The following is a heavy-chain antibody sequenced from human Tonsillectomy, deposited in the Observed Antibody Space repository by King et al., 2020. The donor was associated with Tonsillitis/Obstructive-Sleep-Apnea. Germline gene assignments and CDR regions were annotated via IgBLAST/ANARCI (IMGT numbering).Heavy chain of an antibody. J-gene: IGHJ4*02. Sequence: QLQLQESGPGLVKPSETLSLTCTVSGDSISSSTYYWGWIRQPPGKGLEWIGSFYSSGSTYYNPSLKSRVTISVDSSKNHFSLQLTSVTAADTAVYFCATVPRVLDYWGQGTLVTVSS. CDR2: FYSSGST. D-gene: IGHD4-17*01. CDR1: GDSISSSTYY. V-gene: IGHV4-39*02. CDR3: ATVPRVLDY.